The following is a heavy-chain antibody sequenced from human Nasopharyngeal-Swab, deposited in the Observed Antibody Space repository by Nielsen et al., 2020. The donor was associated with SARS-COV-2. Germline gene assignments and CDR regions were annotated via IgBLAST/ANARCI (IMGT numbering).Heavy chain of an antibody. CDR3: ARDQDSSSYFDY. J-gene: IGHJ4*02. D-gene: IGHD6-6*01. V-gene: IGHV3-30*03. Sequence: GGSLRLSCAASGFTFSGYGIHWVRQAPGKGLEWVAVISYDGSNKYYADSVKGRFTISRDNSKNTLYLQMNSLRAEDTAVYYCARDQDSSSYFDYWGQGTLVTVSS. CDR1: GFTFSGYG. CDR2: ISYDGSNK.